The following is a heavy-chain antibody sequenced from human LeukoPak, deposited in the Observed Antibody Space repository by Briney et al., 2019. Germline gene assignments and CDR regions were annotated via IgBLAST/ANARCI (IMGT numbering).Heavy chain of an antibody. J-gene: IGHJ4*01. Sequence: ASVKVSCKASGYPFDNFGLTWVRQAPGQGLEWMGWVSAYNGNTHYAQKFRGRLTLTTETSTSTAYLELRSLKSDDTAVYYCARDRVGGDLTGVSLYWGQGTLVTVSS. D-gene: IGHD4-17*01. CDR2: VSAYNGNT. CDR1: GYPFDNFG. CDR3: ARDRVGGDLTGVSLY. V-gene: IGHV1-18*01.